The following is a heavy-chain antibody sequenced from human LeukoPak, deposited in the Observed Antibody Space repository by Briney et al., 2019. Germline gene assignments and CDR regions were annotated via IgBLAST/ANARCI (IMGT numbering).Heavy chain of an antibody. CDR1: GGSISSGSYY. V-gene: IGHV4-61*02. Sequence: SETLSLTCTVSGGSISSGSYYWSWIRQPAGKGLEWIGRIYTSGSTNYNPSLKSRVTISVDTSKNQFSLKLRSVTAADTAVYYCARDRRCSGGSCYSDGFDPWGQGTLVTVSS. CDR2: IYTSGST. D-gene: IGHD2-15*01. J-gene: IGHJ5*02. CDR3: ARDRRCSGGSCYSDGFDP.